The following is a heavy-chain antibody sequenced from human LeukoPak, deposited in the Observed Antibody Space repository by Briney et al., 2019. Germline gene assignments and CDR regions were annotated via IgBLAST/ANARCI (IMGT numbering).Heavy chain of an antibody. J-gene: IGHJ5*02. CDR1: GGSISSYY. Sequence: SETLSLTCTVSGGSISSYYWSWIRQPPGKGLEWIGYIYYSGSTNYNPSLKSRVTISVDTSKNQFSLKLSSVTAADTAVYYCARVSYYDSSGYNWFNPWGQGTLVTVSS. D-gene: IGHD3-22*01. CDR3: ARVSYYDSSGYNWFNP. V-gene: IGHV4-59*01. CDR2: IYYSGST.